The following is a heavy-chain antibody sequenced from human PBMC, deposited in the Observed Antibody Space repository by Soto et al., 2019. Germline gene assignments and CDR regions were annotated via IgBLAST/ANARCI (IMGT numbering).Heavy chain of an antibody. V-gene: IGHV5-10-1*01. CDR3: ARRPAGELLPYYYGMDV. D-gene: IGHD1-26*01. CDR2: IDPSDSYT. CDR1: GCSFTSYW. Sequence: GESLKISCKGSGCSFTSYWISWVRQMPGKGLEWMGRIDPSDSYTNYSPSFQGHVTISADKSISTAYLQWSSLKASDTAMYYCARRPAGELLPYYYGMDVWGQGTTVTVSS. J-gene: IGHJ6*02.